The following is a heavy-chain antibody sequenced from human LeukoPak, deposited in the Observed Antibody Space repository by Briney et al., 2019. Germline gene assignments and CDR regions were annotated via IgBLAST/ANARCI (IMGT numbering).Heavy chain of an antibody. J-gene: IGHJ4*02. Sequence: GGSLRLSCVASGFPFRSYAMTWVRQTPGKGLESVSVITDGADTYYADSVKGRFTISRDNSQNTVHLQMDNLRADDTAVYYCAKVDYWSPENYLDSWGQGTLATVSS. CDR1: GFPFRSYA. D-gene: IGHD1-1*01. CDR3: AKVDYWSPENYLDS. V-gene: IGHV3-23*01. CDR2: ITDGADT.